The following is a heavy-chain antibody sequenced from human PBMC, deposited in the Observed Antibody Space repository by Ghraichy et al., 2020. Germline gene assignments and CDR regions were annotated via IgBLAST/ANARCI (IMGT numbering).Heavy chain of an antibody. V-gene: IGHV4-59*01. CDR3: ARAIAVAGDNWFDP. Sequence: ESLNISCTVSGGSISSYYWSWIRQPPGKGLEWIGYIYYSGSTNYNPSLKSRVTISVDTSKNQFSLKLNSVTAADTAVYYCARAIAVAGDNWFDPWGQGTLVTVSS. J-gene: IGHJ5*02. CDR1: GGSISSYY. CDR2: IYYSGST. D-gene: IGHD6-19*01.